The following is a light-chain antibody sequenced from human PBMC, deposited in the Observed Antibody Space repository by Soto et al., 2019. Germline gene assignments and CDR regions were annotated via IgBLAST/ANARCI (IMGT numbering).Light chain of an antibody. CDR3: QQYNSYSPTLT. CDR2: KAS. J-gene: IGKJ1*01. CDR1: QSISSW. V-gene: IGKV1-5*03. Sequence: DIQMTQSPSTLSASVGDRVTITCRASQSISSWLAWYQQKPGKAPKLLIYKASSLESGVPSRFSGSGSGTEFTLPISSLQPDDFATYYCQQYNSYSPTLTFGQGTKVEIK.